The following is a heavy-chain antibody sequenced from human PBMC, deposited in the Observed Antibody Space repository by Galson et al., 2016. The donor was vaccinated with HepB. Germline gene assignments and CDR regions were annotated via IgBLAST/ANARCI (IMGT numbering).Heavy chain of an antibody. V-gene: IGHV4-31*03. CDR2: IDYSGST. D-gene: IGHD3-10*01. J-gene: IGHJ4*02. Sequence: TLSLTCTVSGGSIRSGAYYWSWIRQHPGKGLEWIGYIDYSGSTYYNPSLKSGVTMSVDTSQNQFSLKLSSVTAADTAVYYCARDRTRGYFDSWGQGTLVTVSA. CDR1: GGSIRSGAYY. CDR3: ARDRTRGYFDS.